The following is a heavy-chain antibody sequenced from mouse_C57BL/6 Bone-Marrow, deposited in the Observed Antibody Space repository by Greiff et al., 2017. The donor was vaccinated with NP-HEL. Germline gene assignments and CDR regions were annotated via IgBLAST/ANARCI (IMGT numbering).Heavy chain of an antibody. J-gene: IGHJ4*01. CDR3: AKLGEINLLLPGYAMDY. CDR1: GFSLTSYG. CDR2: IWGGGST. D-gene: IGHD1-1*01. Sequence: VQVVESGPGLVAPSQSLSITCTVSGFSLTSYGVDWVRQPPGKGLEWLGVIWGGGSTNYNSALMSRLSISKDNSKSQVFLKMNSLQTDDTAMYYCAKLGEINLLLPGYAMDYWGQGTSVTVSS. V-gene: IGHV2-9*01.